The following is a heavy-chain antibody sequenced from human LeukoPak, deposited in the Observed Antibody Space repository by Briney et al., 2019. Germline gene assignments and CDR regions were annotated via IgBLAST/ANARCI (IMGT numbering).Heavy chain of an antibody. CDR1: GDSMSSYY. CDR2: IYYSGST. V-gene: IGHV4-59*01. D-gene: IGHD4-17*01. Sequence: SSETLSLTCTVSGDSMSSYYWSWIRQPPGKGLEWIGYIYYSGSTNYNPSLKSRVTISVDTSKNQFSLKLSSVTAADTAVYYCARGVRDYGDYYYYYYGMDVWGQGTTVTVSS. CDR3: ARGVRDYGDYYYYYYGMDV. J-gene: IGHJ6*02.